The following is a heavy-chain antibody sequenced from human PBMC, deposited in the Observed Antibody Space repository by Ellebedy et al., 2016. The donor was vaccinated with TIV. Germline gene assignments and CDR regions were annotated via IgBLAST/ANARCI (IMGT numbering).Heavy chain of an antibody. Sequence: SETLSLTCTVSGYSITSGYYWGWIRQPPGKGLEWIGIIYRSGNTYSNPSLKSRVTISVDTSKNQFSLKLSSVTAADTAMYYCARGGTSYSDYWGQGTLVTVSS. J-gene: IGHJ4*02. CDR2: IYRSGNT. CDR3: ARGGTSYSDY. D-gene: IGHD1-1*01. V-gene: IGHV4-38-2*02. CDR1: GYSITSGYY.